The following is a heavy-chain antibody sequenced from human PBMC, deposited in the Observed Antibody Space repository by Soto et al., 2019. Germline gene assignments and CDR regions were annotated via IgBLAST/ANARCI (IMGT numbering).Heavy chain of an antibody. Sequence: EVQLVESGGGLVKPGGSLRLSCTASGFTFSTAWMSWVRQAPGRGLEWVGRVKSITDGGSLDHAAPVKGRFAIARDDSENTLYLQMNSLKREDTAVYYWARGGAAFDYWGQGTLVTVSS. CDR2: VKSITDGGSL. D-gene: IGHD1-26*01. CDR3: ARGGAAFDY. CDR1: GFTFSTAW. J-gene: IGHJ4*02. V-gene: IGHV3-15*01.